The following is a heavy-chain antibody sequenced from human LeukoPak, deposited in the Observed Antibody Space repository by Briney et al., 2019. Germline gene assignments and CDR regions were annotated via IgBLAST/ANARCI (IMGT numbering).Heavy chain of an antibody. CDR3: TSVGFGPYYFDN. V-gene: IGHV3-33*08. CDR1: GFTFSSHA. J-gene: IGHJ4*02. CDR2: IWYDGSNK. D-gene: IGHD3-10*01. Sequence: PGGSLRLSCAASGFTFSSHAMHWVRQAPGKGLEWVAVIWYDGSNKYYADSVKGRFTISRDNSKNTLYLQMNSLKTEDTAVYYCTSVGFGPYYFDNWGQGTLVTVSS.